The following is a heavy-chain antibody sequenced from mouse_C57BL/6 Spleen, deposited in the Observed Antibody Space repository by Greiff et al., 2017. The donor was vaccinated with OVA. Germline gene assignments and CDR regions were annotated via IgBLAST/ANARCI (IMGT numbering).Heavy chain of an antibody. CDR2: IHPSDSDT. CDR3: AIMAPRDSSGYVAWFAY. D-gene: IGHD3-2*02. CDR1: GYTFTSYW. Sequence: QVQLQQPGAELVKPGASVKVSCKASGYTFTSYWMHWVKQRPGQGLEWIGRIHPSDSDTNYNQKFKGKATLTVDKSSSTAYMQLSSLTSEDSAVYYCAIMAPRDSSGYVAWFAYWGQGTLVTVSA. J-gene: IGHJ3*01. V-gene: IGHV1-74*01.